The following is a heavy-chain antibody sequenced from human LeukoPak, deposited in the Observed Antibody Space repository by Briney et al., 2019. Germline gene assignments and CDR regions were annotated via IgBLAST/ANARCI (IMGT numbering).Heavy chain of an antibody. Sequence: GGSLRLSCAASGFTFSNYAMHWVRQAPGKGLEWVSVIWYDGNNRYYADSVKGRFTISRDSSKNTLYVQMDSLRAEDTAVYYCAKAGGLIASSGIDYWGQGTLVTVSS. J-gene: IGHJ4*02. D-gene: IGHD3-16*01. CDR2: IWYDGNNR. V-gene: IGHV3-33*06. CDR1: GFTFSNYA. CDR3: AKAGGLIASSGIDY.